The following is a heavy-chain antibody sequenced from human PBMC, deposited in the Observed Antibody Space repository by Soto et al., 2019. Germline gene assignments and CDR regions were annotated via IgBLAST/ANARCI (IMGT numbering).Heavy chain of an antibody. Sequence: SCKASGFTFSSYGMHWVRQAPGKGLEWVAVIWYDGSNKYYADSVKGRVTISRDNSKNTLYLQMNSLRAEDTAVYYCARWQYYDSSGYSGFAYWGQGTLVTVSS. V-gene: IGHV3-33*01. J-gene: IGHJ4*02. CDR1: GFTFSSYG. CDR3: ARWQYYDSSGYSGFAY. D-gene: IGHD3-22*01. CDR2: IWYDGSNK.